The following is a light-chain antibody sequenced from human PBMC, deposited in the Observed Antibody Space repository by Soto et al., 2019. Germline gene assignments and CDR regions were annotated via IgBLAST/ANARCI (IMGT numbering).Light chain of an antibody. CDR1: TGDIDSYNS. Sequence: VLTQPASVSGSPGQSITISCTGTTGDIDSYNSVSWYQQHPGKAPKLMIYEVTHRPSGAPDRFSGSKSGNTASLTISGLQPEDEADYYCTSYTTTNTLVFGGGTKLTVL. CDR2: EVT. V-gene: IGLV2-14*01. CDR3: TSYTTTNTLV. J-gene: IGLJ2*01.